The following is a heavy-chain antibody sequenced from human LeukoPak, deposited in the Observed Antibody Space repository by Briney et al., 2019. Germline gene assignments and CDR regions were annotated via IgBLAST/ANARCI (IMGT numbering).Heavy chain of an antibody. V-gene: IGHV4-39*02. J-gene: IGHJ4*02. Sequence: SETLSLTCTVSGGSISSSIYYWGWFRQPPGKGLEWIGSIYYHVATYYNSSLKSRVTISVDTSKNHLSLKLSSVTAADTAVYYCARVRDGYNRNWAYWGQGTLVTVSS. CDR3: ARVRDGYNRNWAY. D-gene: IGHD5-24*01. CDR1: GGSISSSIYY. CDR2: IYYHVAT.